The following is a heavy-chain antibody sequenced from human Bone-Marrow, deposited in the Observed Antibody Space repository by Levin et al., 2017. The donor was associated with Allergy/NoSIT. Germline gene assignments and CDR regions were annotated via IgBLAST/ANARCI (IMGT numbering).Heavy chain of an antibody. CDR2: IWYDGSNK. CDR3: ARAGPARCGGVYVSCRYFDY. CDR1: GFTFSSYG. V-gene: IGHV3-33*01. Sequence: PGGSLRLSCAASGFTFSSYGMHWVRQAPGKGLEWVALIWYDGSNKHYADSVKGRFTISRDNSKNTLYLEMNSLRAEDTSVYYCARAGPARCGGVYVSCRYFDYWGQGTPVTVSS. J-gene: IGHJ4*02. D-gene: IGHD5/OR15-5a*01.